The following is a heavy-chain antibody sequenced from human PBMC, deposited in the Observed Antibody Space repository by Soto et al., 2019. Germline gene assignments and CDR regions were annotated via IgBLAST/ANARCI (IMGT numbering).Heavy chain of an antibody. J-gene: IGHJ2*01. V-gene: IGHV3-15*07. D-gene: IGHD3-22*01. CDR2: IKSKTDGGTT. CDR1: GFTFSNAW. Sequence: VQLVESGGGLVKPGGSLRLSCAASGFTFSNAWMNWVRQAPGKGLEWVGRIKSKTDGGTTDYAAPVKGRFTISRDDSKNTLYLQMNSLKTEDTAVYYCTKYYYDSSGYPGYWYFDLWGRGTLVTVSS. CDR3: TKYYYDSSGYPGYWYFDL.